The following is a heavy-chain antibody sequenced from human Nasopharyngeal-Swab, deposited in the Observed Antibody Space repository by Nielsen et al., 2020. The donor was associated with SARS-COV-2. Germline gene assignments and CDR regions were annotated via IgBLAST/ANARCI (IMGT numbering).Heavy chain of an antibody. D-gene: IGHD3-22*01. Sequence: GESLKISCAASGFTVSSNYMSWVRQTPGKGPEWVSVIYSGGSTYYADSVKGRFTISRHNSKNTLYLQMNSLRAEDTAVYYCASRRSPTYYDSSAIYYYYGMDVWGQGTTVTVSS. CDR2: IYSGGST. V-gene: IGHV3-53*04. CDR1: GFTVSSNY. CDR3: ASRRSPTYYDSSAIYYYYGMDV. J-gene: IGHJ6*02.